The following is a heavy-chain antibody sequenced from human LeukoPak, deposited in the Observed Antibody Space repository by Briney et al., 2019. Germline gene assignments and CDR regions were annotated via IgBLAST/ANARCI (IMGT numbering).Heavy chain of an antibody. J-gene: IGHJ4*02. CDR3: ARGYSGSSGPY. Sequence: PGGSLRLSCAASGFTFSSCSMNWVRQAPGKGLEWVSSISSSSGYIYYADSVKGRFTISRDNAKNSQYLQMNSLRAEDTGVYYCARGYSGSSGPYWGQGTLVTVSS. V-gene: IGHV3-21*01. CDR2: ISSSSGYI. D-gene: IGHD1-26*01. CDR1: GFTFSSCS.